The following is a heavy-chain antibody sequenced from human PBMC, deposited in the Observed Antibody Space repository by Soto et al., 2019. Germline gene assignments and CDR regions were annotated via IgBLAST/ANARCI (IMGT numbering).Heavy chain of an antibody. CDR2: INSDGSST. Sequence: GGSLRLSCAACGFTFSSYWMHWVRQAPGKGLVWVSRINSDGSSTSYADSVKGRFTISRDNAKNTLYLQMNSLRAEDTAVYYCARDGDYYYGMDVWGQGTTVTVSS. D-gene: IGHD3-16*01. CDR1: GFTFSSYW. V-gene: IGHV3-74*01. CDR3: ARDGDYYYGMDV. J-gene: IGHJ6*02.